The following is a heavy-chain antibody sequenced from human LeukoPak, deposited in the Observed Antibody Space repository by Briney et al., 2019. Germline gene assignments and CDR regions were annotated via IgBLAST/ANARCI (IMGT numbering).Heavy chain of an antibody. Sequence: PGGSLRLSCTASGFTFGDYVMSWVRQPPGKGLEWVSSISSVSSYIYYADSGKGRFTISRDNAKNSLYLQMNSLRAEDTAVYYCARDPYSGGYGDYYYYYMDLWGQGTTVTISS. D-gene: IGHD1-26*01. CDR3: ARDPYSGGYGDYYYYYMDL. CDR1: GFTFGDYV. CDR2: ISSVSSYI. V-gene: IGHV3-21*01. J-gene: IGHJ6*03.